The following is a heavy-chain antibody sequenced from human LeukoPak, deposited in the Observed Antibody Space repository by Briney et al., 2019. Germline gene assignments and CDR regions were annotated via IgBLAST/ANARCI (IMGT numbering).Heavy chain of an antibody. CDR2: ISGSGDGT. Sequence: GGSLRLSCTSSGFTFSSDAMTWVRQAPGKGLEWVSSISGSGDGTYYADSVKGRFTISRDNAKSSLYLQMNSLRAEDTAVYYCVRGGYRGFDYEYWGQGTLVTVSS. V-gene: IGHV3-23*01. CDR3: VRGGYRGFDYEY. CDR1: GFTFSSDA. J-gene: IGHJ4*02. D-gene: IGHD5-12*01.